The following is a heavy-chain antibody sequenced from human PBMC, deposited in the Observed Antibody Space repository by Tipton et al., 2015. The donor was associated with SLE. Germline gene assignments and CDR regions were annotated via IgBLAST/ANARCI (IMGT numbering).Heavy chain of an antibody. CDR1: GGSISSHY. J-gene: IGHJ3*02. D-gene: IGHD4-23*01. Sequence: TLSLTCTVSGGSISSHYWSWIRQPPGKGLDWIGYIYYSGSTNYNPSLKSRVTISVDTSKNQFSLKLSSVTAAGTAVYYCARDTVGWYSGAFDIWGQGTMVTVSS. V-gene: IGHV4-59*11. CDR3: ARDTVGWYSGAFDI. CDR2: IYYSGST.